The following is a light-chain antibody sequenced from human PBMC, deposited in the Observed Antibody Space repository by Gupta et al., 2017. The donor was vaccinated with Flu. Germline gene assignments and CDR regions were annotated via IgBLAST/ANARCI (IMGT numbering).Light chain of an antibody. V-gene: IGLV2-8*01. CDR3: SSYAGSNNFV. CDR2: EVS. J-gene: IGLJ1*01. Sequence: SVTISCTGTSSDVGGYNYVSWFQQHPGKAPKLMIYEVSKRPSGVPDRFSGSKSGNTASLTVSGLQAEDDADYYCSSYAGSNNFVFGTGTKVTVL. CDR1: SSDVGGYNY.